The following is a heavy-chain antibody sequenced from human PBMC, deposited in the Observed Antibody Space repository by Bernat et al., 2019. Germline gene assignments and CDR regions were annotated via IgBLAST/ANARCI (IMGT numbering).Heavy chain of an antibody. CDR3: ASGDSFRGAYHWFDP. Sequence: QVQLVQSGAEVKKPGASVKVSCKASGYTFISYAMHWVRQAPGQRLEWMGWINAGNGDTKYSQKFQDRVTFTRDTSATTAYMDLSSLRSEDTAVYYCASGDSFRGAYHWFDPWGQGTLVTVSS. J-gene: IGHJ5*02. D-gene: IGHD2-2*01. CDR2: INAGNGDT. V-gene: IGHV1-3*01. CDR1: GYTFISYA.